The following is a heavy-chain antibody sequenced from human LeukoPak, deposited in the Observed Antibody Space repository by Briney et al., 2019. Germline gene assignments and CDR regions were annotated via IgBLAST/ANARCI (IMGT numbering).Heavy chain of an antibody. V-gene: IGHV4-34*01. CDR2: INHSGST. J-gene: IGHJ4*02. D-gene: IGHD6-19*01. CDR3: AREGSSGWY. Sequence: SETLSLTCAVYGGSFSGYYWSWIRQPPGKGLEWIGEINHSGSTNYNPSLKSRVTISVDTSKNQFSLKLSSVTAADTAVYYCAREGSSGWYWGQGTLVTVSS. CDR1: GGSFSGYY.